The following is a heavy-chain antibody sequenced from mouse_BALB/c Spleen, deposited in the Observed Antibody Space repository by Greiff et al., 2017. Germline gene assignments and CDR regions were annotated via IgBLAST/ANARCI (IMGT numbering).Heavy chain of an antibody. CDR2: ISYDGSN. D-gene: IGHD1-1*01. V-gene: IGHV3-6*02. CDR3: ARDRDYYGSSYTWFAY. Sequence: EVHLVESGPGLVKPSQSLSLTCSVTGYSITSGYYWNWIRQFPGNKLEWMGYISYDGSNNYNPSLKNRISITRDTSKNQFFLKLNSVTTEDTATYYCARDRDYYGSSYTWFAYWGQGTLVTVSA. CDR1: GYSITSGYY. J-gene: IGHJ3*01.